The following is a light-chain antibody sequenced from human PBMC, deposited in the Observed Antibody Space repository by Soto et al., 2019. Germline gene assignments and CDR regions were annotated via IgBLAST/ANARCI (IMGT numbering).Light chain of an antibody. Sequence: DIQMTQSPSSLSASVGDRVTITCRASQDIRNDLGWYQQEPGKAPKRLIYSASTLERGVPPGFSGSGSGTEFTLTISSLQPEDFATYFCLQRHTRPYSFGQGTRLDFK. CDR1: QDIRND. CDR2: SAS. CDR3: LQRHTRPYS. V-gene: IGKV1-17*01. J-gene: IGKJ2*03.